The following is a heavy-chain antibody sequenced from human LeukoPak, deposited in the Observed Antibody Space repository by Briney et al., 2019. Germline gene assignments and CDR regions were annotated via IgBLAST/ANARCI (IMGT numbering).Heavy chain of an antibody. Sequence: GGSLRLSCAASGFTFSNYAMSWVRQAPGKGLEWVSAISGTGDATWYPDSVKGRFTISRDKSKNTLYLQMNNLRAEDTALYYCARDRDFPRDQLDYWGQETLVTVSS. CDR2: ISGTGDAT. D-gene: IGHD2-21*02. V-gene: IGHV3-23*01. J-gene: IGHJ4*02. CDR1: GFTFSNYA. CDR3: ARDRDFPRDQLDY.